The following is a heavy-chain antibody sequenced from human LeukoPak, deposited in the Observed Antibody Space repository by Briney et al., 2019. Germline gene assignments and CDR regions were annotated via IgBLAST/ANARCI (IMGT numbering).Heavy chain of an antibody. CDR3: AKPRYSGFYYYYMDV. CDR1: GFTFSSYA. CDR2: ISGSGGST. D-gene: IGHD5-12*01. Sequence: PGGSLRLSCAASGFTFSSYAMSWVRQAPGKGLEWVSAISGSGGSTYYADSVKGRSTISRDNSKNTLYLQMNSLRAEDTAVYYCAKPRYSGFYYYYMDVWGKGTTVTVSS. V-gene: IGHV3-23*01. J-gene: IGHJ6*03.